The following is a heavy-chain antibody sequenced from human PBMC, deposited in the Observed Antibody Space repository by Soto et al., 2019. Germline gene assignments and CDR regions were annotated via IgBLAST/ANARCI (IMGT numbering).Heavy chain of an antibody. D-gene: IGHD2-15*01. CDR1: GDSISTVDYF. CDR3: ARGRYCLTRRCLPSWFDS. V-gene: IGHV4-30-4*01. CDR2: IYKSATT. J-gene: IGHJ5*01. Sequence: SETLSLTCSVSGDSISTVDYFWAWIRQPPGQALEYIGYIYKSATTYYNPSFESRVAISLDTSKSQFSLNVTSVTAADTAVYVCARGRYCLTRRCLPSWFDSWGQGTLVTVSS.